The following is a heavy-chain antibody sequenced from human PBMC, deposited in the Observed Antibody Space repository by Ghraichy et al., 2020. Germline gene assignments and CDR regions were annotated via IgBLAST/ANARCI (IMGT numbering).Heavy chain of an antibody. Sequence: GGSLRLSCAASGFNFRSPPPPRLRQAPGKGLEWVSYISSSSSTIYYAGSVKGRFTISRDNAKNSLFLQMNSLRDEDTAVYHCARAPGADCSGGSCYIDYWGQGTLVAVSS. CDR1: GFNFRSPP. CDR2: ISSSSSTI. J-gene: IGHJ4*02. CDR3: ARAPGADCSGGSCYIDY. V-gene: IGHV3-48*02. D-gene: IGHD2-15*01.